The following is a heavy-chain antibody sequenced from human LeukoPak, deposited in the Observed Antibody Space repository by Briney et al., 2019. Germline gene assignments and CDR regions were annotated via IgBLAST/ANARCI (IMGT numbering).Heavy chain of an antibody. CDR1: GGTFSSYA. V-gene: IGHV1-69*13. CDR2: IIPIFGTA. CDR3: ARGAYYGSGITYGMDV. J-gene: IGHJ6*04. D-gene: IGHD3-10*01. Sequence: AASVKVSCKASGGTFSSYAISWVRQAPGRGLEWMGGIIPIFGTANYAQKFQGRVTITADESTSTAYMELSSLRSEDTAVYYCARGAYYGSGITYGMDVWGKGTTVTVSS.